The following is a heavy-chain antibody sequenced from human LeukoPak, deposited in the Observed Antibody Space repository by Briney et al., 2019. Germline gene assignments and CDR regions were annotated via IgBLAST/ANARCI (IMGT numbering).Heavy chain of an antibody. J-gene: IGHJ4*02. D-gene: IGHD6-19*01. CDR1: GVTLSSNW. Sequence: GGSLRLSCAASGVTLSSNWMTWVRQAPGKGLEWVANIKEDGTDKYYVDSVKGRFTISRDNAKNSLYLQMNSLRAEDTAVYYCARVRSGCYFDYWGQGTLVTVSS. V-gene: IGHV3-7*05. CDR3: ARVRSGCYFDY. CDR2: IKEDGTDK.